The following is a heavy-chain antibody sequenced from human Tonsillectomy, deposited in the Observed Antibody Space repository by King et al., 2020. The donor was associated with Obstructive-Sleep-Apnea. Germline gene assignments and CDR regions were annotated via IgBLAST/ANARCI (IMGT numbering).Heavy chain of an antibody. CDR3: AGGGLHTLDFDY. Sequence: VQLVESGAEVKKPGASVKVSCKASGYTFTSYDINWVRQATGQGLEWMGWMNPNSGNTGYEQKFQGRVTMTRNTSISTANMELSSLRSEDTAVYYCAGGGLHTLDFDYWGQGTLVTVSS. V-gene: IGHV1-8*01. J-gene: IGHJ4*02. CDR2: MNPNSGNT. CDR1: GYTFTSYD. D-gene: IGHD2-15*01.